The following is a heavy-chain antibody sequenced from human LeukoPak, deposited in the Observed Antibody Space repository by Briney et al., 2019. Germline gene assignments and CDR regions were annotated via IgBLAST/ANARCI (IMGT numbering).Heavy chain of an antibody. CDR3: ARDRSYYDSSGYYSG. CDR2: IIPIFGTA. V-gene: IGHV1-69*13. CDR1: GGTFSSYA. D-gene: IGHD3-22*01. Sequence: SVKVSCKASGGTFSSYAISWGREAPGQGLEWVGGIIPIFGTANYAQKFQGRVTITADESTSTAYMELSSLRSEDTAVYYCARDRSYYDSSGYYSGWGQGTLVTVSS. J-gene: IGHJ4*02.